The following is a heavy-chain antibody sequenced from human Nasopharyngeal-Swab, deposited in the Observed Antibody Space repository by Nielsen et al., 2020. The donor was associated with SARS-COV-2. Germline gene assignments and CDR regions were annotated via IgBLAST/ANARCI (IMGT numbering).Heavy chain of an antibody. J-gene: IGHJ4*02. CDR3: AKDVVRGVRFY. Sequence: GESLKISCAVSGFTFSSYAMSWVRQAPGKGLEWVSAISGSGGNTYYADSVKGRFTISRDNSKNTLYLQMNSLRAEDTAVYYCAKDVVRGVRFYWGQGTLVTVSS. CDR1: GFTFSSYA. V-gene: IGHV3-23*01. D-gene: IGHD3-10*01. CDR2: ISGSGGNT.